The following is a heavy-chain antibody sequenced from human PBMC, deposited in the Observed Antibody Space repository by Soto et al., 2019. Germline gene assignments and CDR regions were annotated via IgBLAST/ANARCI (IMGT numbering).Heavy chain of an antibody. CDR2: ISAYNGNT. V-gene: IGHV1-18*01. CDR3: ARVSSDSSGYYYFYHFDY. Sequence: ASVKVSCKASGYTFTSYGISWVRQAPGQGLEWMGWISAYNGNTNYAQKLQGRVTMTTDTSTSTAYMELRSLRSDDTAVYYCARVSSDSSGYYYFYHFDYWGQGTLVTVSS. D-gene: IGHD3-22*01. J-gene: IGHJ4*02. CDR1: GYTFTSYG.